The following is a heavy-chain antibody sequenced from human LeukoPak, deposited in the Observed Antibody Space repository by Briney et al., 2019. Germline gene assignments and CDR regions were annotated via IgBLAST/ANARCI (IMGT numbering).Heavy chain of an antibody. D-gene: IGHD3-22*01. J-gene: IGHJ4*02. Sequence: GGSLRLSCAASGFTFSSYSINWVRQAPGKGLEWVSSISSSSYYIYYADSVKGRFTISRDNAKNSLYLQMNSLRAEDTAVYYCANMESYYYDSSGYYYNYFDYWGQGTLVTVSS. CDR2: ISSSSYYI. V-gene: IGHV3-21*01. CDR1: GFTFSSYS. CDR3: ANMESYYYDSSGYYYNYFDY.